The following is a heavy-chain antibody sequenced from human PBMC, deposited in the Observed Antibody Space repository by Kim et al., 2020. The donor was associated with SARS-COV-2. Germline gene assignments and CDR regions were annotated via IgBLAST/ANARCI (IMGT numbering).Heavy chain of an antibody. D-gene: IGHD1-1*01. CDR3: AKGGSNNWSFFDY. V-gene: IGHV3-23*01. Sequence: GGSLRLSCAASGFTFSSYAMSWVRQAPGKGPEWVSLVRGSGGSTYHADSVKGRFAISRDNSKKTLYLQMNSLRAEDTALSYWAKGGSNNWSFFDYWGQGTLVPLSS. CDR2: VRGSGGST. CDR1: GFTFSSYA. J-gene: IGHJ4*02.